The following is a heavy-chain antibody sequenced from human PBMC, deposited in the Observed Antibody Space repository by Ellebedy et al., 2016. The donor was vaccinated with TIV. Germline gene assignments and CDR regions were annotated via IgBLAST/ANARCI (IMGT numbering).Heavy chain of an antibody. Sequence: MPSETLSLTCAVYGGSFSGYYWSWIRQPPGKGLEWIGYIYYSGSTNYNPSLKSRVTISVDTSKNQFALKLSAVTAADTAVYYCAARRITMVRGVIITSWFDPWGQGTLVTVSS. CDR1: GGSFSGYY. D-gene: IGHD3-10*01. CDR2: IYYSGST. V-gene: IGHV4-59*08. CDR3: AARRITMVRGVIITSWFDP. J-gene: IGHJ5*02.